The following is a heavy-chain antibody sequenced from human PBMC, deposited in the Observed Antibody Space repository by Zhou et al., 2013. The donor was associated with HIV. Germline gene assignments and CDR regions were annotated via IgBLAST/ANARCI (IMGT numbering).Heavy chain of an antibody. D-gene: IGHD6-6*01. Sequence: QVQLVQSGAEVQKPGASVKVSCKASGYTFTSYYLHWVRQAPGQGLEWMGIINPFGGSTSYAQKFQGRVTMTRDTSTSTVYMELSRLTSDDTAMYYCARDSGSSGVDDYWGQGTLVTVSS. CDR1: GYTFTSYY. CDR3: ARDSGSSGVDDY. V-gene: IGHV1-46*01. J-gene: IGHJ4*02. CDR2: INPFGGST.